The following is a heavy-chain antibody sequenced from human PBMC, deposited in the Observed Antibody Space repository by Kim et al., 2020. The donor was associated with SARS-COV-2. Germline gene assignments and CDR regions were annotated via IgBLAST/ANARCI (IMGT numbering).Heavy chain of an antibody. J-gene: IGHJ5*02. CDR2: ISSSSSHI. CDR1: GFTFSSYN. Sequence: GGSLRLSCAASGFTFSSYNMNWVRQAPGKGLEWVSFISSSSSHIYYADSVKGRFTISRDNAKDSLYLQMNSLRDEDTAVYYCARGSYGSGSTPLPWGQGTLVTVSS. CDR3: ARGSYGSGSTPLP. V-gene: IGHV3-48*02. D-gene: IGHD6-19*01.